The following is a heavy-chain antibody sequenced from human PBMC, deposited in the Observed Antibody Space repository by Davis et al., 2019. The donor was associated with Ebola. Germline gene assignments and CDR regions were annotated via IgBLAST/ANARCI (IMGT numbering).Heavy chain of an antibody. CDR1: GGSISSHNW. V-gene: IGHV3-7*01. CDR2: IKQDGSEK. J-gene: IGHJ3*02. CDR3: ARGAKDI. Sequence: PSETLSLTCTVSGGSISSHNWWSWVRQSPGKGLEWVANIKQDGSEKYYVDSVKGRFTISRDNAKNSLYLQMNSLRAEDTAVYYCARGAKDIWGQGKMVTVSS.